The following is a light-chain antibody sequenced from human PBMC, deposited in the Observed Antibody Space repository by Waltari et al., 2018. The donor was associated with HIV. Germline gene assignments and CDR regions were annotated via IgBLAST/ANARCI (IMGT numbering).Light chain of an antibody. V-gene: IGLV2-11*01. CDR3: CSYAGTYTYVL. J-gene: IGLJ3*02. CDR1: SRDVGGYDS. Sequence: QSALPQPRSVSGSPGQSVTIPCTGTSRDVGGYDSVSWYLQHPGKVPKLIIYEVIKRPSGVPDRFSGSKSGNTASLTISGLQTEDEADYFCCSYAGTYTYVLFGGGTKLTVL. CDR2: EVI.